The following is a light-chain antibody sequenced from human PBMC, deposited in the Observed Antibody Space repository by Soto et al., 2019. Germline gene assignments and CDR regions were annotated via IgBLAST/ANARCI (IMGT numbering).Light chain of an antibody. V-gene: IGKV1-5*01. CDR2: DAS. CDR3: QQYNTYPWT. Sequence: IQMTQSPSTLSASVGDRVTITCRASQSISSWLAWYQQKPGKAPNLLIYDASSLESGVPSRFSGSGSGTEFTLTISSLHPNDFATYYCQQYNTYPWTFGQGTKV. J-gene: IGKJ1*01. CDR1: QSISSW.